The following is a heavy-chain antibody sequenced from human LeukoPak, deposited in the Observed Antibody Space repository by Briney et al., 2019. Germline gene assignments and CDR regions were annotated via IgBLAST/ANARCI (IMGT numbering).Heavy chain of an antibody. CDR3: ARDQEGFDY. Sequence: GASVKVSCKVSGYSFTSNYIHWVRQAPGQGLEWMGMIYPRDGSTSYTQRFQDRVTVTRDTSTSTVHMELSGLRSEDTAVYYCARDQEGFDYWGQGTWSPSPQ. J-gene: IGHJ4*02. V-gene: IGHV1-46*01. CDR1: GYSFTSNY. CDR2: IYPRDGST.